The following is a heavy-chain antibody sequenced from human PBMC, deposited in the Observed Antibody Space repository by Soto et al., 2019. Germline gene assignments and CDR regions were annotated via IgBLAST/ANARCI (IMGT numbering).Heavy chain of an antibody. V-gene: IGHV1-18*01. Sequence: GASVKVSCKTSGDTFTNFGLSWVRQAPGQGLEWMGWIATYNSNKNYAQKFQGRPTLTTDTSTSTGYMELKSLEYDDTAVYYCARVLRGVVNWFDPWGQGTLVTVSS. D-gene: IGHD3-10*01. CDR3: ARVLRGVVNWFDP. CDR2: IATYNSNK. J-gene: IGHJ5*02. CDR1: GDTFTNFG.